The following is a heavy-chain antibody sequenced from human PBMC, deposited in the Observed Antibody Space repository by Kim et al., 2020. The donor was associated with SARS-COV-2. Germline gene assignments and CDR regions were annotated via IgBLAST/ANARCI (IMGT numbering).Heavy chain of an antibody. D-gene: IGHD6-19*01. V-gene: IGHV1-69*13. Sequence: SVKVSCKTSGGAATTYAYSWVRQVPGEGLEWLGGVIPRFGSPYYAPKFQGRITITADDSTGTSFMELTHLTSEDTAEYFCSTGDQWLAGSGFYYCAMDVWGQGTTVSV. CDR2: VIPRFGSP. CDR3: STGDQWLAGSGFYYCAMDV. CDR1: GGAATTYA. J-gene: IGHJ6*02.